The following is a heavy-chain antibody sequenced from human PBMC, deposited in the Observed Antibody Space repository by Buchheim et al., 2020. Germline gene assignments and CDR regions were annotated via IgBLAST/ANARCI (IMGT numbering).Heavy chain of an antibody. CDR3: GKNRNFGDYRWFDP. J-gene: IGHJ5*02. Sequence: VQLLESGGGLVQPGGSLRLSCAASGFTFTNYAMTWVRQAPGKGLEWVSSISGGFGSTHYAESVEGRFTISRDNSKNTLDLGMNSLRAEDTAVYHCGKNRNFGDYRWFDPSGQGTL. CDR1: GFTFTNYA. V-gene: IGHV3-23*01. D-gene: IGHD4-17*01. CDR2: ISGGFGST.